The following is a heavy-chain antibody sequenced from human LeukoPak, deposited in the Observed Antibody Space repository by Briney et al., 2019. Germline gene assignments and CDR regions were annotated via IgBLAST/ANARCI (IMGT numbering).Heavy chain of an antibody. CDR2: IRYDGSNK. CDR1: GFPFSSYR. CDR3: ARETRFSHLEWLTDY. D-gene: IGHD3-3*01. Sequence: GGSLRLSCAASGFPFSSYRMHWVRQAPGKGLEWVAFIRYDGSNKYYADSVKGRFTISRDNSKNTLYLQMNSLRAEDAAVYYCARETRFSHLEWLTDYWGQGTLVTVSS. V-gene: IGHV3-30*02. J-gene: IGHJ4*02.